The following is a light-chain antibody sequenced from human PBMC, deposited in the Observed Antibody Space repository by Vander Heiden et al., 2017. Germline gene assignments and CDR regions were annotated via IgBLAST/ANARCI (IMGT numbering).Light chain of an antibody. CDR1: SSDVGGYNY. CDR3: SSYTSSSTLWV. V-gene: IGLV2-14*01. Sequence: QSALTQPASVSESPGQSITISCTGTSSDVGGYNYVSWYQQHPGKAPKLMIYEVSNRPSGVSNRFSGSKSGNTASLTISGLQAEDEADYYCSSYTSSSTLWVFGTGTKVTVL. J-gene: IGLJ1*01. CDR2: EVS.